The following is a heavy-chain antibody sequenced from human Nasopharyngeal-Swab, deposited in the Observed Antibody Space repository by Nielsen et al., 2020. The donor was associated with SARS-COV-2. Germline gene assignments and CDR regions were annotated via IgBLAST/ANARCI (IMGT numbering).Heavy chain of an antibody. CDR1: GGSTSSGDYY. J-gene: IGHJ4*02. V-gene: IGHV4-30-4*08. CDR2: IYYSGFT. CDR3: ARAKKSGGTWEHTDY. D-gene: IGHD1-26*01. Sequence: SETLSLTCTASGGSTSSGDYYWTWVRQPPGKGLEWIGCIYYSGFTYYNPSLKSRVTISADTSQNQLSLNLISVTAADTAVYYCARAKKSGGTWEHTDYWGQGTLVTVSS.